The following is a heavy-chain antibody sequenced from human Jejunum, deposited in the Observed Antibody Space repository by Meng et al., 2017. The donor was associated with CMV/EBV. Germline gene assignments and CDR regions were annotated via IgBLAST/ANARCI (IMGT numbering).Heavy chain of an antibody. CDR2: ISWNGAAT. J-gene: IGHJ4*02. CDR1: GFPFDEFP. D-gene: IGHD1-1*01. CDR3: AKDRNAGWNGGLDH. Sequence: SGFPFDEFPMHWVRQAPGKGLEWVSLISWNGAATYYADSVKGRFTISRDNRKKSLYLQMNSLRPEDTAVYYCAKDRNAGWNGGLDHWGQGTLVTV. V-gene: IGHV3-43D*03.